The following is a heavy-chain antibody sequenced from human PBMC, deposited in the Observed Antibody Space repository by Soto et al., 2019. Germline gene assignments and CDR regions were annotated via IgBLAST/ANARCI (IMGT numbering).Heavy chain of an antibody. V-gene: IGHV4-34*01. CDR2: INHSGST. CDR3: ARGWSSGSYYLFDY. Sequence: PSQTLSLTCAVYGGSFSGYYWSWIRQPPGKGLEWIGAINHSGSTNYNPSLKSRVSISLDTSKNQLTLTSVTAADTAVYSCARGWSSGSYYLFDYWGRGTLVTVSS. CDR1: GGSFSGYY. J-gene: IGHJ4*02. D-gene: IGHD6-19*01.